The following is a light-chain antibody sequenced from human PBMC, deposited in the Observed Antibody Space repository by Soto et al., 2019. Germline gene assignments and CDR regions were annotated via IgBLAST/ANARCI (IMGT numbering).Light chain of an antibody. V-gene: IGKV1-33*01. CDR1: QDIKNY. J-gene: IGKJ4*01. CDR2: DAS. Sequence: DIQMTQSPSSLSASVGDRVTITCQASQDIKNYLNWYQQKPGKAPKLLIYDASNLEAGVPSRFGGSGSGTDFTFTITSLQPEDFATYYCQQYDSLAQCTFGGGTKVEIE. CDR3: QQYDSLAQCT.